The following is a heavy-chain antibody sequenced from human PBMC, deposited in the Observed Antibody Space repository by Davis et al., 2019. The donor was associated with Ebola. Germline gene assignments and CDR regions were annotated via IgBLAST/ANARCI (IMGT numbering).Heavy chain of an antibody. CDR3: ARTFRYSESYWAFDI. V-gene: IGHV1-18*01. J-gene: IGHJ3*02. D-gene: IGHD1-26*01. CDR2: ISAYNGNT. CDR1: AGTFSSYA. Sequence: AASVKVSCKASAGTFSSYAISWVRQAPGQGLEWMGWISAYNGNTSYAQKLQGSVTMTTDTSTSTAYMELRSLRSDDTAVYYCARTFRYSESYWAFDIWGQGTMVTVSS.